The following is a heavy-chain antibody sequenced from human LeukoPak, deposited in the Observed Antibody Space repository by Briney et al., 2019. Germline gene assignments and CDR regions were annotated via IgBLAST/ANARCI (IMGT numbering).Heavy chain of an antibody. CDR2: INTNTGNP. D-gene: IGHD6-13*01. CDR1: GYTFTSYA. Sequence: ASVKVSCKASGYTFTSYAMNWVRQAPGQGLEWMGWINTNTGNPTYAQGFTGRFVFSLDTSVSTAYLQISSLKAEDTAVYYCARPDSSSLYYYFDYWGQGTLVTVSS. V-gene: IGHV7-4-1*02. J-gene: IGHJ4*02. CDR3: ARPDSSSLYYYFDY.